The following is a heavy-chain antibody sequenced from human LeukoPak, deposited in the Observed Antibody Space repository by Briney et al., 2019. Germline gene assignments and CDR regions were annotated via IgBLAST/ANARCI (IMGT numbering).Heavy chain of an antibody. J-gene: IGHJ4*02. CDR2: INPSGDST. D-gene: IGHD6-13*01. V-gene: IGHV1-46*01. CDR1: GYTFTKYF. Sequence: ASVKVSCKASGYTFTKYFMQWVRQAPGQGLEWMGMINPSGDSTRYAQKFQGRVTMTRDTSTSTGYMELSSLRSEDTALYYCARGIAAGDLDYWGQGTLVTVSS. CDR3: ARGIAAGDLDY.